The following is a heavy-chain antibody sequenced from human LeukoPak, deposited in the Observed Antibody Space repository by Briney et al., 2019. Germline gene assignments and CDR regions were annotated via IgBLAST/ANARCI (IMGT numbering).Heavy chain of an antibody. Sequence: SQTLSLTCTVSGGSISSGGYYWSWIRQHPGKGLEWIGYIYYRGSTYYNPSLKSRVTISVDTSKKQFSLTLSSVTAADTAVYYCARVNPLGYGGNSGWFDPWGQGSLVTVSS. CDR1: GGSISSGGYY. J-gene: IGHJ5*02. V-gene: IGHV4-31*03. CDR3: ARVNPLGYGGNSGWFDP. D-gene: IGHD4-23*01. CDR2: IYYRGST.